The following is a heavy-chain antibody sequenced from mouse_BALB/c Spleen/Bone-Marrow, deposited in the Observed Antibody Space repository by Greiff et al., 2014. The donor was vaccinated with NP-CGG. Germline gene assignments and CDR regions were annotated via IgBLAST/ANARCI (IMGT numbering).Heavy chain of an antibody. CDR1: GYTFTSYS. D-gene: IGHD1-1*02. CDR2: FYPGNGDT. Sequence: LQQSGAELVKPGASVKMSCKASGYTFTSYSMHWVKQTPGQGLEWIGTFYPGNGDTSYNQKFKGKATLTADTFSSTAYMQLSSLTSEYSAVNDYARGWLIAYWGQGTLVTVSA. CDR3: ARGWLIAY. J-gene: IGHJ3*01. V-gene: IGHV1-12*01.